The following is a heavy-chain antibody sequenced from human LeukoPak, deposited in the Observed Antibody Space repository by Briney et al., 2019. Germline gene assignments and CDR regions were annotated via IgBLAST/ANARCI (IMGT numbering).Heavy chain of an antibody. CDR1: GFTFSSYG. CDR3: AKDRTIFGVVNWFDP. CDR2: IRYDGSNK. Sequence: GESLRLSCAASGFTFSSYGMHWVRQAPGKGLEWVAFIRYDGSNKYYADSVKGRFTISRDNSKNTLYLQMNSLRAEDTAVYYCAKDRTIFGVVNWFDPWGQGTLVTVSS. J-gene: IGHJ5*02. D-gene: IGHD3-3*01. V-gene: IGHV3-30*02.